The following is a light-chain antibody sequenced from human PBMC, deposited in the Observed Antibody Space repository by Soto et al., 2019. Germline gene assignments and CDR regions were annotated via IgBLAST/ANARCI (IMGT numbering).Light chain of an antibody. V-gene: IGKV1-39*01. CDR1: QSISSY. CDR2: AAS. Sequence: DIQMTQSPSSLSASVGDRVTITCRASQSISSYLNWYQQKPGKAPKLLIYAASSLQSVVPSRFSGSGSGTDFTLTISSLQPEDVATYYFQQSYSTPFTFGPGTKVDIK. J-gene: IGKJ3*01. CDR3: QQSYSTPFT.